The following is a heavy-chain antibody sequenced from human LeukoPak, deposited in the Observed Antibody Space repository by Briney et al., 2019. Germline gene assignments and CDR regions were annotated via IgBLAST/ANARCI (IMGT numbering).Heavy chain of an antibody. D-gene: IGHD3-10*01. V-gene: IGHV3-23*01. Sequence: GGSLRLSCAASGFTFSSYGMSWVRQAPGKGLEWVSAISGSGGSTYYADSVKGRFTISRDNSKNTLYLQMSSLRAEDTAVYYCAKAPPYYYGSGSYSNWGEKSYYYYYMDVWGKGTTVTISS. CDR3: AKAPPYYYGSGSYSNWGEKSYYYYYMDV. J-gene: IGHJ6*03. CDR2: ISGSGGST. CDR1: GFTFSSYG.